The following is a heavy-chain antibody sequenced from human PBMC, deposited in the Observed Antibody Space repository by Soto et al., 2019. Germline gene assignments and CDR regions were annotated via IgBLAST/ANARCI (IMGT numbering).Heavy chain of an antibody. J-gene: IGHJ4*02. CDR1: GFTFTNYA. D-gene: IGHD1-26*01. V-gene: IGHV3-23*01. CDR3: AKDRQWELLAPFDY. Sequence: GGSLRLSCAASGFTFTNYAMNWVRQAPGKGLEWVSTITGGGGGRTNYADSVKGRFTISRDNSKNTLYLQMNSLRAEDTAVYYCAKDRQWELLAPFDYWGQGTLVTVSS. CDR2: ITGGGGGRT.